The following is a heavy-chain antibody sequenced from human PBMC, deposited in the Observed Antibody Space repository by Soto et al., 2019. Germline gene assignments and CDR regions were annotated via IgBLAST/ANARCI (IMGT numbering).Heavy chain of an antibody. CDR1: GFTFSSYA. CDR2: ISYDGSNK. J-gene: IGHJ4*02. CDR3: VRVFDTYYFDS. D-gene: IGHD3-9*01. V-gene: IGHV3-30-3*01. Sequence: GSLRLSCAASGFTFSSYAMHWVRQAPGKGLEWVAVISYDGSNKYYADSVKGRFTISRDNSKKTLYLQMNSLRAEDTAVYYCVRVFDTYYFDSWGQGNMVTVS.